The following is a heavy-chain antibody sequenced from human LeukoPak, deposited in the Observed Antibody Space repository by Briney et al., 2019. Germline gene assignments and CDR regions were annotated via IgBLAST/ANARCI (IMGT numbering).Heavy chain of an antibody. Sequence: SETLSLTCTVSGGSISSYYWSWIRQPPGKGLEWIGRIYTSGSTNYNPSLKSRVTISVDTSKTQFSLKLSSVTAADTAVYYCAREVVGYSGGWFAFDIWGQGTMVTVSS. CDR1: GGSISSYY. CDR2: IYTSGST. J-gene: IGHJ3*02. D-gene: IGHD6-19*01. CDR3: AREVVGYSGGWFAFDI. V-gene: IGHV4-4*08.